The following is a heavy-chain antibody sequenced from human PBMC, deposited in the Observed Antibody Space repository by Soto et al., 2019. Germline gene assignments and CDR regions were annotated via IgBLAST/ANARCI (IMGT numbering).Heavy chain of an antibody. CDR1: GFAVSTNY. J-gene: IGHJ3*02. Sequence: GGSLRLSCAASGFAVSTNYISWVRQAPGKGLEWVSIIYSGGKTYYADSVKGRFVISRDNSKNTLYLQMNSLRVEDTAVYYCARMASLREWLVNAFDMWGQGTTVTVSS. CDR3: ARMASLREWLVNAFDM. D-gene: IGHD6-19*01. CDR2: IYSGGKT. V-gene: IGHV3-53*01.